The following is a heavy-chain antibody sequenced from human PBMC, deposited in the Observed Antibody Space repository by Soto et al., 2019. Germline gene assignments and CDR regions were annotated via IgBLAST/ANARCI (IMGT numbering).Heavy chain of an antibody. V-gene: IGHV1-69*01. CDR3: ARGARRGWYNWFDP. J-gene: IGHJ5*02. CDR2: IVPLFGTT. D-gene: IGHD6-19*01. Sequence: QVQLVQSGAEVKKPGSSVTVSCKASGGNFSNSGISWVRQAPGQGLEWMGGIVPLFGTTNYAHKFRGRVTFNAGEYPGHAYLEGGSLRFEETAVYFCARGARRGWYNWFDPWGQGTLVTVST. CDR1: GGNFSNSG.